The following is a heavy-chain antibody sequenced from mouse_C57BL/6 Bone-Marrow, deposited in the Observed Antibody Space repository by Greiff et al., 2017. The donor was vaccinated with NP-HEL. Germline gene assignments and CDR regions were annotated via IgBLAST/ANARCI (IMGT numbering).Heavy chain of an antibody. D-gene: IGHD4-1*01. Sequence: EVQVVESGGDLVKPGGSLKLSCAASGFTFSSYGMSWVRQTPDKRLEWVATISSGGSYTYYPDNVKGRFTISRDNAKNTLYLQMSSLKSEDTAMYYCARHNWDVVDYWGQGTTLTVSS. CDR3: ARHNWDVVDY. V-gene: IGHV5-6*01. CDR1: GFTFSSYG. J-gene: IGHJ2*01. CDR2: ISSGGSYT.